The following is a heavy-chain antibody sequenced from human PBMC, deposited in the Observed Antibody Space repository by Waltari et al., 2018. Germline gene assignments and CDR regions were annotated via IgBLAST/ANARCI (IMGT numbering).Heavy chain of an antibody. D-gene: IGHD2-15*01. Sequence: EVQLVESGGGLVQPGGSLRLSCAASGFTFSSYWMSWVRQAPGKGREWVANIKQDGSEKYYVDSVKGRFTISRDNAKNSLYLQMNSLRAEDTAVYYCARRGWVAATVVSFYWGQGTLVTVSS. J-gene: IGHJ4*02. CDR2: IKQDGSEK. CDR1: GFTFSSYW. V-gene: IGHV3-7*01. CDR3: ARRGWVAATVVSFY.